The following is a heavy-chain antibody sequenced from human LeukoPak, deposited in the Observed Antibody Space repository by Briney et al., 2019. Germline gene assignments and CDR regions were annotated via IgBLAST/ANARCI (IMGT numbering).Heavy chain of an antibody. D-gene: IGHD2-21*02. CDR1: GGSITSGGYS. CDR2: IYHSGST. V-gene: IGHV4-30-2*01. CDR3: AREVSRVTAHPVGAFDI. Sequence: SETLSLTSAVSGGSITSGGYSCSWIRHPPGKGLEWIGYIYHSGSTYYNPSLKSRVTISVDRSKNQFSLKLSSVTAADTAVYYCAREVSRVTAHPVGAFDIWGQGTMVTVSS. J-gene: IGHJ3*02.